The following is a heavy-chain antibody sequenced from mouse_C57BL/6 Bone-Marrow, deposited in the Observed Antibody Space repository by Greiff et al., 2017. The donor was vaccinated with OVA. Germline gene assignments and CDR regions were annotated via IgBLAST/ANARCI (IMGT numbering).Heavy chain of an antibody. V-gene: IGHV1-50*01. CDR1: GYTFTSYW. CDR2: IDPSDSYT. CDR3: AIPSWPLDY. J-gene: IGHJ2*01. Sequence: QVQLQQPGAELVKPGASVKLSCKASGYTFTSYWMQWVKQRPGQGLEWIGEIDPSDSYTNYNQKFKGKATLTVDTSSSTAYMQLSSLTSEDSAVYYCAIPSWPLDYWGQGTTLTVSS. D-gene: IGHD1-2*01.